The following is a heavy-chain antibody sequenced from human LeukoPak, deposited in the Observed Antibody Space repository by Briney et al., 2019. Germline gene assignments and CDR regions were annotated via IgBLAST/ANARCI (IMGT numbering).Heavy chain of an antibody. J-gene: IGHJ5*02. Sequence: SETLSLTCAVYGGSFSGYYWSWIRQPPGKGLEWIGEINHSGSTNYNPSLKSRVTISVDTSKDQFSLKLSSVTAADTAVYYCARLTGWFDPWGQGTLVTVSS. CDR3: ARLTGWFDP. V-gene: IGHV4-34*01. CDR1: GGSFSGYY. CDR2: INHSGST.